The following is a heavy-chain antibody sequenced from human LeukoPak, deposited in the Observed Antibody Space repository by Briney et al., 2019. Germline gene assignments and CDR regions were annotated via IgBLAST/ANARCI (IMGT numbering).Heavy chain of an antibody. D-gene: IGHD1-26*01. CDR1: GYSFTNYW. CDR3: ARPNYGRSYDYRYFDL. Sequence: GESLKITCKGSGYSFTNYWIGWVRQMPGKGLEWMGIIYPGDSETRYSPSFQGQVTISADKSISTAYLQWSSLKASDTAMYYCARPNYGRSYDYRYFDLWGRGTLVTVSS. V-gene: IGHV5-51*01. J-gene: IGHJ2*01. CDR2: IYPGDSET.